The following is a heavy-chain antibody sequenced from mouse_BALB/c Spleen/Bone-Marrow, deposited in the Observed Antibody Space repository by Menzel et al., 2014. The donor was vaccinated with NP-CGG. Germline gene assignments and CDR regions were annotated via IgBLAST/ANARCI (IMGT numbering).Heavy chain of an antibody. Sequence: QVQLQQSAAELVRPGTSVKVSCKASGYALSNYLIEWVKQRPGQGLEWIGVINPGSGGTNYNEKFKGKATLTADKSSSTAYMQLSSLTSDDSAVYFCARSRGNLYAMDYWGQGTSVTGSS. CDR1: GYALSNYL. J-gene: IGHJ4*01. D-gene: IGHD2-1*01. CDR3: ARSRGNLYAMDY. CDR2: INPGSGGT. V-gene: IGHV1-54*01.